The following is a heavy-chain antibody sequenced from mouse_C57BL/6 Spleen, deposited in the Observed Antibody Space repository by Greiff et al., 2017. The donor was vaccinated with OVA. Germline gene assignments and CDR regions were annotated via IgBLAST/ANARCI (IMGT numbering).Heavy chain of an antibody. CDR2: IYPSDSET. J-gene: IGHJ4*01. CDR3: ARPGWDDYCAMDY. D-gene: IGHD4-1*01. Sequence: QVQLQQPGAELVRPGSSVKLSCKASGYTFTSYWMDWVKQRPGQGLEWIGNIYPSDSETHYNQKFKDKATLTVDKSSSTAYMQLSSLTSEDSAVYYCARPGWDDYCAMDYWGQGTSVTVSS. V-gene: IGHV1-61*01. CDR1: GYTFTSYW.